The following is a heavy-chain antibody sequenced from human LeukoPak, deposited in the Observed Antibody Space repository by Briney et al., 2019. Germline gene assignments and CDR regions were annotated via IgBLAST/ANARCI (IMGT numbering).Heavy chain of an antibody. J-gene: IGHJ6*02. V-gene: IGHV3-30-3*01. CDR3: ARGYCSSTSCYGVSASNPYYYYGMDV. CDR1: GFTFSSYA. D-gene: IGHD2-2*01. CDR2: ISYDGSNK. Sequence: GGSLRLSCAASGFTFSSYAMHWVRQAPGKGLEWVAVISYDGSNKYYADSVKGRFTISRDNSKNTLYLQMNSLRAEDTAVYYCARGYCSSTSCYGVSASNPYYYYGMDVWGQGTTVTVSS.